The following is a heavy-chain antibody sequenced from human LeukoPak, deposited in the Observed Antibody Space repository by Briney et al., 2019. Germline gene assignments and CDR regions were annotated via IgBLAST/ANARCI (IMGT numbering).Heavy chain of an antibody. CDR3: ARVGDYSYGNY. J-gene: IGHJ4*02. V-gene: IGHV4-59*01. Sequence: SETLSLTCTVSGCSISSYYWNWIRQPPGKGLEWIGYIYYSGSTNYNPSLKSRVTISVDTSKNQFSLKLSSVTAADTAVYYCARVGDYSYGNYWGQGTLVTVSS. CDR2: IYYSGST. CDR1: GCSISSYY. D-gene: IGHD5-18*01.